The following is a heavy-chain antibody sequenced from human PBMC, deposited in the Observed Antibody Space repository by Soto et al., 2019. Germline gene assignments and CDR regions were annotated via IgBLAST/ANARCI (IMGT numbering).Heavy chain of an antibody. CDR2: ISAYNGNT. D-gene: IGHD6-13*01. J-gene: IGHJ3*02. CDR3: ARVGGIAAAGDAFDI. V-gene: IGHV1-18*01. Sequence: ASVKVSCKASGGTFSSYTISWVRQAPGQGLEWMGWISAYNGNTNYAQKLQGRVTMTTDTSTSTAYMELRSLRSDDTAVYYCARVGGIAAAGDAFDICAQGTMVPVAS. CDR1: GGTFSSYT.